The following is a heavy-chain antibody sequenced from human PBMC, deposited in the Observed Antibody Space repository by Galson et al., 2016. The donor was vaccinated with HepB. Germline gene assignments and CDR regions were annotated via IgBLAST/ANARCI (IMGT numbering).Heavy chain of an antibody. V-gene: IGHV3-7*03. Sequence: LRLSCAASGFTFGSYWMGWVRQAPGRGLEWLANIKTDGSETHYVDSVEGRFTISRDNAKNSMYLQMSGLRTEDTAVYYCARGDKWGWDYWGQGTLVTVSS. CDR3: ARGDKWGWDY. J-gene: IGHJ4*02. CDR2: IKTDGSET. CDR1: GFTFGSYW. D-gene: IGHD1-26*01.